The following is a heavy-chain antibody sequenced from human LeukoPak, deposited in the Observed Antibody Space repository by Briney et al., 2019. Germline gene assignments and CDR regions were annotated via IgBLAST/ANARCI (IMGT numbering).Heavy chain of an antibody. V-gene: IGHV1-2*02. D-gene: IGHD2-2*01. J-gene: IGHJ5*02. CDR3: ARVRGYCSSTSCSPLNWFDP. CDR1: GYTFTGYY. CDR2: INPNIGGT. Sequence: ASVKVSCKASGYTFTGYYMHWARQAPGQGLEWMGWINPNIGGTNYAQKFQGRVTMTRDTSISTAYMELSRLRSDDTAVYYCARVRGYCSSTSCSPLNWFDPWGQGTLVTVSS.